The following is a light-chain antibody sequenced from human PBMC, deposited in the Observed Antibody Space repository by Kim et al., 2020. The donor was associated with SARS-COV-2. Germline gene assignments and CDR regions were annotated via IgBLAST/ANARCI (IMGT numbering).Light chain of an antibody. CDR2: GAS. V-gene: IGKV3-20*01. J-gene: IGKJ1*01. CDR3: QQYGSSPWT. Sequence: SPGERATHSCGASQSVRSNYLAWYQQKPGQAPRLRIYGASSRATGIPDRFSGSGSGTDFTLTIIRLEPEDFAVYYCQQYGSSPWTFAQGTKMDIK. CDR1: QSVRSNY.